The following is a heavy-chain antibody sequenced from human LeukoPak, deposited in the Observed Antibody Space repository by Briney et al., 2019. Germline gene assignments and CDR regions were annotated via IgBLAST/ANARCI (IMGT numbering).Heavy chain of an antibody. Sequence: GESLKISCKGSGYSFTSYWIGWLRQMPGKGLVWMGIIYPGDSDTRYSPSFQGQVTISADKSIGTAYLQWSSLKASDIAMYYCARHSPYYGGNFDYWGQGTQVTVSS. J-gene: IGHJ4*02. D-gene: IGHD4-23*01. CDR1: GYSFTSYW. V-gene: IGHV5-51*01. CDR3: ARHSPYYGGNFDY. CDR2: IYPGDSDT.